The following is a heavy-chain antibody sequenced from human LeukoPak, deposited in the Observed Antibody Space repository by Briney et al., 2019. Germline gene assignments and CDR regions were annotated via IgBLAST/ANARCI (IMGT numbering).Heavy chain of an antibody. CDR2: ISGSGGST. CDR3: VQGGQNFNFERFAY. Sequence: GGSLRLSRAASGFTFSNHALCWVSPIPGKGLAWVSSISGSGGSTYYANFAKGRSTISRDNSKNTVDLVMDDLRAEDTGVYYCVQGGQNFNFERFAYWSQGPLVTVSS. V-gene: IGHV3-23*01. CDR1: GFTFSNHA. J-gene: IGHJ4*02. D-gene: IGHD3-10*01.